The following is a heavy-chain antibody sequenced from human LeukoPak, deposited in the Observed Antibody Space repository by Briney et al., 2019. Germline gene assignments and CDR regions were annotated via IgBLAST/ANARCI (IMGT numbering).Heavy chain of an antibody. CDR2: IYTSGST. D-gene: IGHD3-22*01. CDR3: ARDKFPEWDYYDSSGYHDAFDI. CDR1: GGSISSYY. J-gene: IGHJ3*02. V-gene: IGHV4-4*07. Sequence: PSETLSLTCTVSGGSISSYYWSWIRQPPGEGLEWIGRIYTSGSTNYNPSLKSRVTMSVDTSKNQFSLKLSSVTAADTAVYYCARDKFPEWDYYDSSGYHDAFDIWGQGTMVTVSS.